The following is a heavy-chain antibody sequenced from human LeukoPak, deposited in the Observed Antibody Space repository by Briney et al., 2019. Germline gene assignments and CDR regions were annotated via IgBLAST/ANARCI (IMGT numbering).Heavy chain of an antibody. V-gene: IGHV4-30-2*01. J-gene: IGHJ4*02. CDR3: AREGGSGYDSYYFDY. Sequence: KTSETLSLTCTVSGGSISSGGYYWSWIRQPPGKGLEWIGYIYHSGSTYYNPSLKSRVTISVDRSKNQFSLKLSSVTAADTAVYYCAREGGSGYDSYYFDYWGQGTLVTVSS. D-gene: IGHD5-12*01. CDR1: GGSISSGGYY. CDR2: IYHSGST.